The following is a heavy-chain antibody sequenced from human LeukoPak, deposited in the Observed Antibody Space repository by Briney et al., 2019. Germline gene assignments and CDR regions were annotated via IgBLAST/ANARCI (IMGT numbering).Heavy chain of an antibody. CDR1: GVSFSGYY. D-gene: IGHD3-22*01. J-gene: IGHJ4*02. CDR2: INHSGST. CDR3: ARGYLAYYDSSGYVPYYFDY. V-gene: IGHV4-34*01. Sequence: PSETLSLTCAVYGVSFSGYYWSWLRQPPGKGLEWLGEINHSGSTNYNPSLKSRVTISVDTSKNQFSLKLSSVTAADTAVYYCARGYLAYYDSSGYVPYYFDYWGQGTLVTVSS.